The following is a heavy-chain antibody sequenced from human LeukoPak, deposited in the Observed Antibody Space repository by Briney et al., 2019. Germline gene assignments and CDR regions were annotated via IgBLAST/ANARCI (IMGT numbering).Heavy chain of an antibody. CDR3: ARDLGYDYVWGTLPSGYYFDY. CDR1: GDSISGHY. V-gene: IGHV4-59*11. Sequence: SETLSLTCTVSGDSISGHYWSWIRQPPGKGLEYIGYIFYSGSTNYNPSLKSRGTISVDTSNNQLSLKLRSVTAADTAGYYCARDLGYDYVWGTLPSGYYFDYWGQGTLVTVSS. CDR2: IFYSGST. D-gene: IGHD3-16*01. J-gene: IGHJ4*02.